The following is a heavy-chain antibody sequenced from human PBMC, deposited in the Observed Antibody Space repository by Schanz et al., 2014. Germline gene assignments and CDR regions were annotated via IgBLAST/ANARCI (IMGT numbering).Heavy chain of an antibody. D-gene: IGHD3-22*01. CDR2: ISTSGSP. V-gene: IGHV4-4*07. CDR3: ATWRGDDSGGHGQFDY. CDR1: GGSISSYY. Sequence: QVQLQESGPGLVKPSETLSLTCTVSGGSISSYYWSWIRQPAGKGLEWIGRISTSGSPNYNPSLRSRVSMSIGTSKTPFSLRLSSLTAADTAVYYCATWRGDDSGGHGQFDYWGQGALVTVSS. J-gene: IGHJ4*02.